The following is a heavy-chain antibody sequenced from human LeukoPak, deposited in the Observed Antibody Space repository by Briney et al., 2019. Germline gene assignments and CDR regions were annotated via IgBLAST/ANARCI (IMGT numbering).Heavy chain of an antibody. V-gene: IGHV1-18*04. Sequence: ASVKVSCKASGYNFISYGISWVRQAPGQGLEWMLWINTYNANTNYAQKYQGRVTMTTDTSTSTAYMELRSLRSDDTAVYYCAREEYYGSGSYPHFDYWGQGTLVTVPS. CDR2: INTYNANT. J-gene: IGHJ4*02. D-gene: IGHD3-10*01. CDR1: GYNFISYG. CDR3: AREEYYGSGSYPHFDY.